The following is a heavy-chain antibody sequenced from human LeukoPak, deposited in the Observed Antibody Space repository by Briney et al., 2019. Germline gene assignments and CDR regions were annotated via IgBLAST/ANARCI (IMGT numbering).Heavy chain of an antibody. CDR3: ARGLTYYYGSGSYLGY. CDR1: GGSFSGYY. J-gene: IGHJ4*02. D-gene: IGHD3-10*01. Sequence: SETLSLTCAVYGGSFSGYYWSWIRQPPGKGLEWIGEINHSGSTNYNPSLKSRDTISVDTSKNQFSLKLSSVTAADTAVYYCARGLTYYYGSGSYLGYWGQGTLVTVSS. CDR2: INHSGST. V-gene: IGHV4-34*01.